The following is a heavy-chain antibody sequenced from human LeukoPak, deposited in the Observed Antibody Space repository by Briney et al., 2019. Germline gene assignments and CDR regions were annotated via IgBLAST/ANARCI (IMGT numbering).Heavy chain of an antibody. V-gene: IGHV4-39*07. CDR3: AKGSTFFWSGYYGPYFDY. J-gene: IGHJ4*02. CDR1: GGSISSSSYY. Sequence: SETLSLTCTVSGGSISSSSYYWGWIRQPPGKGLEWIGSIHYSGSTNYNPSLKSRVTISVDTSKNQFSLKLSSVTAADTAVYYCAKGSTFFWSGYYGPYFDYWGQGTLVTVSS. D-gene: IGHD3-3*01. CDR2: IHYSGST.